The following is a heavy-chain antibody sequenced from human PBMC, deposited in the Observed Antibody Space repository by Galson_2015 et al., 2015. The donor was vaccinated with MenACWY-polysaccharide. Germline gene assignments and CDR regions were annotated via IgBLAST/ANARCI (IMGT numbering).Heavy chain of an antibody. Sequence: SLRLSCAASGFTFSSYRMSWVRQAPGKGLEWVSSISSSSSYIYYADSVKGRFTISRDNAKNSLYLQMNSLRAEDTAVYYCARGRDCSSTSCYTWLAHRRPPKNWFEPWGQGTLVTVS. J-gene: IGHJ5*02. CDR3: ARGRDCSSTSCYTWLAHRRPPKNWFEP. D-gene: IGHD2-2*02. V-gene: IGHV3-21*01. CDR2: ISSSSSYI. CDR1: GFTFSSYR.